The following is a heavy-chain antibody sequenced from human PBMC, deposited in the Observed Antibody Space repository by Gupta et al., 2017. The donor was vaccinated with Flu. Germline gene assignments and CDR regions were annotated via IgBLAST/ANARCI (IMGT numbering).Heavy chain of an antibody. V-gene: IGHV3-30*18. D-gene: IGHD1-7*01. CDR1: GFTFSNYG. CDR2: ISDDGSNE. Sequence: QVQLVQSGGGAVQPGRSLRGSCVASGFTFSNYGMRWVRQTPDKGLEWMAVISDDGSNEWYADSVKGRFTISRDNSKNILFLQMNSLRPEDTAVYYCAKGGLHNWNYDGDYWGQGTLVTVSS. CDR3: AKGGLHNWNYDGDY. J-gene: IGHJ4*02.